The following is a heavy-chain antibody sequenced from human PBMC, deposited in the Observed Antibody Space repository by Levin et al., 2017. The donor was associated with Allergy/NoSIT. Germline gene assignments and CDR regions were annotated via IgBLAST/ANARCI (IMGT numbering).Heavy chain of an antibody. CDR2: IKSKGAGETT. V-gene: IGHV3-15*01. CDR3: TTDPCY. J-gene: IGHJ4*02. CDR1: GFNFKDYW. Sequence: GESLKISCAASGFNFKDYWMSWVRQAPGKGLEWVGRIKSKGAGETTDYIAPVKDRFTVSRDDSQNTVYLQMNSLKTEDTGVYYCTTDPCYWGQGTLVTVSA.